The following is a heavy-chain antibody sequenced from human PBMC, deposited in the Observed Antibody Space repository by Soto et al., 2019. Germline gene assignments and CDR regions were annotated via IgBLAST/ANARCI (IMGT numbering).Heavy chain of an antibody. J-gene: IGHJ6*03. CDR2: INHSGST. Sequence: TSETLSLTCAVYGGSFSGYYWSWIRQPPGKGLEWIGEINHSGSTNYNPSLKSRVTISVDTSKNQFSLKLSSVTAADTAVYYFAKAYIVVVPAGTYYMDVWGKGTTVTVSS. V-gene: IGHV4-34*01. D-gene: IGHD2-2*01. CDR1: GGSFSGYY. CDR3: AKAYIVVVPAGTYYMDV.